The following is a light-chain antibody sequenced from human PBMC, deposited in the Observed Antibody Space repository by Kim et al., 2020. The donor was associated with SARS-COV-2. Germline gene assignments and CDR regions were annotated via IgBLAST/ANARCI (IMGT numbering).Light chain of an antibody. CDR3: QQTYSTPFT. Sequence: ASVGDRVTITCRASQTISTYLSWYQQKPGKAPKLLIYAASTLESGVPSRFSGSGSGTDFTLTISSLQPEDFATYYCQQTYSTPFTFGQGTRLEIK. CDR2: AAS. CDR1: QTISTY. J-gene: IGKJ5*01. V-gene: IGKV1-39*01.